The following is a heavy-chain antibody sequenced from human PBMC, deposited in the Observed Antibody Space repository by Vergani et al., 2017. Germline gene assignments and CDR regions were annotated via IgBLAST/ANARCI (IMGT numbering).Heavy chain of an antibody. J-gene: IGHJ5*02. Sequence: QVQMVQSGAEVKKPGSSVKVSCKASGGTFSSYAISWVRQAPGQGLEWMGGINPNSGCTNYAQKFQGRVNLTRDTSISTAYMELSRLRSDVTAVYYCARDRVFWACCSGGSCGGWFDPWGQGTLVTVSS. CDR1: GGTFSSYA. D-gene: IGHD2-15*01. CDR2: INPNSGCT. V-gene: IGHV1-2*02. CDR3: ARDRVFWACCSGGSCGGWFDP.